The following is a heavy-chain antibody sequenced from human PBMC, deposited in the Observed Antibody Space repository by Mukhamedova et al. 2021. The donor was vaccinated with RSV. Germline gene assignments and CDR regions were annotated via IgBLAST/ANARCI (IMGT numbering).Heavy chain of an antibody. Sequence: GSTNYNPSLKSRVTISVDKSKNQFSLKLSSVTAADTAVYYCARAGRAKYSSSRTEFYYYYGMVVWGQGTTVTVSS. V-gene: IGHV4-4*02. J-gene: IGHJ6*02. CDR2: GST. D-gene: IGHD6-13*01. CDR3: ARAGRAKYSSSRTEFYYYYGMVV.